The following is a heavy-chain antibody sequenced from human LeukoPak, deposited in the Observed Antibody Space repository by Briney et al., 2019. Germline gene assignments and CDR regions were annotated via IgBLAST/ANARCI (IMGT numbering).Heavy chain of an antibody. CDR3: ARAPSYRRYSYHS. CDR1: GASITSESSY. CDR2: LVYDGSA. D-gene: IGHD3-16*02. V-gene: IGHV4-39*01. Sequence: SEALSLTCTVSGASITSESSYWGWIHQPPGKGFQWIGGLVYDGSAHYNPSLQSHVSISADTSNNQFSLKLASVTASDTGVYFCARAPSYRRYSYHSWGQGTLVTVSS. J-gene: IGHJ4*02.